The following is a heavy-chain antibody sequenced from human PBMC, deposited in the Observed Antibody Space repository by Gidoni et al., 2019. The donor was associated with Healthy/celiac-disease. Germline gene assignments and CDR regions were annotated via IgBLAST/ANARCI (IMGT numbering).Heavy chain of an antibody. Sequence: QVQLVESGGGLVKPGGSLRLSCAASGGTFSDYYMNWIRQAPGKGLEWVSYISSSSSYTNYADSVKGRFTISRDNAKNSLYLQMNSLRAEDTAVYYCARHSSGSPTFDYWGQGTLVTVSS. J-gene: IGHJ4*02. D-gene: IGHD3-22*01. CDR1: GGTFSDYY. CDR3: ARHSSGSPTFDY. CDR2: ISSSSSYT. V-gene: IGHV3-11*06.